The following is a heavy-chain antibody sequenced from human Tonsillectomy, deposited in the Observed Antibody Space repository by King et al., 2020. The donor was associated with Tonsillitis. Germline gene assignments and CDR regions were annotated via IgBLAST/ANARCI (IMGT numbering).Heavy chain of an antibody. CDR1: GFSFSSYA. CDR3: ARATPPHYYDNCGLSDDQLDY. D-gene: IGHD3-22*01. Sequence: QLVQSGGGVVQPGRSLRLSCAASGFSFSSYAMHWVRQAPGKGLEWVAVISYDGSKKYYADSVKGRFTISRDNSKNRLYLQMNSLRAEDTAVYYCARATPPHYYDNCGLSDDQLDYWGQGTLVTVSS. J-gene: IGHJ4*02. V-gene: IGHV3-30*04. CDR2: ISYDGSKK.